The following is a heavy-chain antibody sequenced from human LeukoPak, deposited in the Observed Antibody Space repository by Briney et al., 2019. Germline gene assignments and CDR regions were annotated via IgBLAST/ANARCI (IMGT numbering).Heavy chain of an antibody. CDR1: GGTFSSYA. V-gene: IGHV1-69*05. D-gene: IGHD3-22*01. Sequence: AASVKVSCKASGGTFSSYAISWVRQAPGQGLEWMGGIIPIFGTANYAQKLQGRVTMTTDTSTSTAYMELRSLRSDDTAVYYCARAPRYYYDSSGYYSDSDYWGQGTLVTVSS. CDR2: IIPIFGTA. J-gene: IGHJ4*02. CDR3: ARAPRYYYDSSGYYSDSDY.